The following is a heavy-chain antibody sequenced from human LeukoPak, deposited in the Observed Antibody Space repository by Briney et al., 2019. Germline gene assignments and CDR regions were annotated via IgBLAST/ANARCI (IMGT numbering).Heavy chain of an antibody. V-gene: IGHV3-30-3*02. Sequence: GGSPRLSCAASGFTFSSYAMHWVRQAPGKGLEWVAVISYDGSNKYYADSVKGRFTISRDNSKNTLYLQMNSLRVEDTAVYYCAKEMMLRGAYFDYWGQGALVTVSA. CDR2: ISYDGSNK. J-gene: IGHJ4*02. CDR1: GFTFSSYA. D-gene: IGHD3-10*01. CDR3: AKEMMLRGAYFDY.